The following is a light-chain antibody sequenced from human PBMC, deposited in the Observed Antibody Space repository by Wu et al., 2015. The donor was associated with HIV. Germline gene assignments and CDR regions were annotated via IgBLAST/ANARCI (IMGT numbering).Light chain of an antibody. Sequence: EIVLTQSPATLSFSPGETATLSCRASQSVSGTLAWYQQRPGQAPRLLIYDASTRATGIPARFSGSGSVTDFTLTISSLEPEDSAVYYCQQHYNWPLTFGQGTRLEIK. V-gene: IGKV3-11*01. CDR1: QSVSGT. J-gene: IGKJ5*01. CDR3: QQHYNWPLT. CDR2: DAS.